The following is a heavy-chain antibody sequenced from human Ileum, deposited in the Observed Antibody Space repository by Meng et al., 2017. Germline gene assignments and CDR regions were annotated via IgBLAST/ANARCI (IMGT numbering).Heavy chain of an antibody. CDR2: VYHSGST. CDR3: ARADYVRYFDL. CDR1: GGSIESNNW. Sequence: QVQLQESGPGLVKPSETLSLTCAVSGGSIESNNWLTWIRQPPGQGLEWIGEVYHSGSTHYNPSLQSRVTISIDNSKNRFSLSLNSVTAADTAIYYCARADYVRYFDLWGRGTLVTVSS. D-gene: IGHD3-10*02. J-gene: IGHJ2*01. V-gene: IGHV4-4*02.